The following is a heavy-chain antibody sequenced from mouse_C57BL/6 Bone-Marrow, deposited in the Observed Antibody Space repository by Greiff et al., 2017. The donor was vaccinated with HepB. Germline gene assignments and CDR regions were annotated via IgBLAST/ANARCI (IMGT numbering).Heavy chain of an antibody. CDR2: ISNLAYSI. CDR1: GFTFSDYG. Sequence: EVQRVESGGGLVQPGGSLKLSCAASGFTFSDYGMAWVRQAPRKGPEWVAFISNLAYSIYYADTVTGRFTISRSNAKNTLYLEMSSLRSEDTAMYYCARVPYYGSSSYAMDYWGQGTSVTVSS. J-gene: IGHJ4*01. CDR3: ARVPYYGSSSYAMDY. D-gene: IGHD1-1*01. V-gene: IGHV5-15*01.